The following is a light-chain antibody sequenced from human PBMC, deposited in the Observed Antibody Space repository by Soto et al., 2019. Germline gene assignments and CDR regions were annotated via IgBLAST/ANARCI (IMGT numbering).Light chain of an antibody. CDR1: SSDVGAYNY. CDR3: SSYTDSNTVL. CDR2: EVV. J-gene: IGLJ2*01. V-gene: IGLV2-14*01. Sequence: QSALTQPAAVSGSPGQSITISCTGTSSDVGAYNYVSWYQHHPGKAPKLKIYEVVNRPSGISNRFSGSKSGNTASLAISGLQAEYGADYYCSSYTDSNTVLFGGGTKLTVL.